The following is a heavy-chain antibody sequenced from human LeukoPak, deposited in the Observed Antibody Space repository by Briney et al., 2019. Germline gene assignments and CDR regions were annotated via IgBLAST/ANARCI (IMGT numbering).Heavy chain of an antibody. D-gene: IGHD6-19*01. CDR3: ARDRSDRLAVAGTSAFDY. Sequence: GGSLRLSCAASGFTFSSYSMNWVRQAPGKGLEWVSSISSSSSYIYYADSVKGRFTISRDNAKNSLYLQMNSLRAEDTAVYYCARDRSDRLAVAGTSAFDYWGQGTLVSVSS. CDR1: GFTFSSYS. V-gene: IGHV3-21*01. J-gene: IGHJ4*02. CDR2: ISSSSSYI.